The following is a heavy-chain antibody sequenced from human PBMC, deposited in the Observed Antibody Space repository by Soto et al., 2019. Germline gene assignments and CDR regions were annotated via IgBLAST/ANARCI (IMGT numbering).Heavy chain of an antibody. J-gene: IGHJ6*02. D-gene: IGHD1-7*01. CDR1: GFTFDDYA. CDR2: INWNGYST. V-gene: IGHV3-20*04. CDR3: ARSRTGTTYGGMDV. Sequence: PGGSLRLSCAASGFTFDDYAMSWVRQAPGKGLEWVSGINWNGYSTFYADSVKGRFTISRDNAKNTLYHQMNSLRAEDTAVYYCARSRTGTTYGGMDVWGQGTTVTVSS.